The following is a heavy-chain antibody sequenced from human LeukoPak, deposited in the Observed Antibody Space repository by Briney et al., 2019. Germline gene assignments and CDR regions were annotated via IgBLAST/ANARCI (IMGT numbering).Heavy chain of an antibody. CDR3: ANHAMDGYTLLDY. CDR2: ISGSGGSA. J-gene: IGHJ4*02. D-gene: IGHD6-13*01. CDR1: GFTFSSYA. Sequence: QPGASLRLSCAASGFTFSSYAMSWVRQAPGKGLEWVSAISGSGGSAYYADSVKGRFTISRDNSKNTLYLQMNSLRAEDTAVYYCANHAMDGYTLLDYWGQETLVTVSS. V-gene: IGHV3-23*01.